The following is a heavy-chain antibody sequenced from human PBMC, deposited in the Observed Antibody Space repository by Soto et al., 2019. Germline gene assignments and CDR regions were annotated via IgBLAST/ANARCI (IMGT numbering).Heavy chain of an antibody. J-gene: IGHJ6*04. D-gene: IGHD3-10*01. CDR1: GFTFSSYA. CDR2: ISGSGGST. CDR3: AKWETSLRGGAQTDV. Sequence: GGSLRLSCAASGFTFSSYAMSWVRQAPGKGLEWVSAISGSGGSTYYADSVKGRFTISRDNSKNTLYLQMNSLRAEDTAVYYCAKWETSLRGGAQTDVWGKGTTGTGSS. V-gene: IGHV3-23*01.